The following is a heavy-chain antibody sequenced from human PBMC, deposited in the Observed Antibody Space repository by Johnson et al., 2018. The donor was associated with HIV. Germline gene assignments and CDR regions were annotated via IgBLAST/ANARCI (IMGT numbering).Heavy chain of an antibody. V-gene: IGHV3-20*04. Sequence: VQLVESGGGVVRPGGSLRLSCAPSGFTFDDYGMSWVRQAPGKGLEWVSGINWNGGSTGYADSVKGRFTISRDNAKNSLYLQINSLRVEDTAFYYCAKDRGGQFLEWVSRWGGFDIWGQGKMVTVSS. CDR3: AKDRGGQFLEWVSRWGGFDI. CDR1: GFTFDDYG. D-gene: IGHD3-3*01. J-gene: IGHJ3*02. CDR2: INWNGGST.